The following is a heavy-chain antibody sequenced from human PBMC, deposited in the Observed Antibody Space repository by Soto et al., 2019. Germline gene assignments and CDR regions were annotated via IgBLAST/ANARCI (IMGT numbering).Heavy chain of an antibody. CDR3: ARDQGIASSGPFDY. Sequence: SETLSLTCTVSGDSISNYYWSWIRQAPGKGLEWIGFIYHSGNTNYNPSLKSRVTMSIDTSKSQSSLKLNSVTAADTAVYYCARDQGIASSGPFDYWGPGTLVNVSS. D-gene: IGHD6-13*01. CDR2: IYHSGNT. J-gene: IGHJ4*02. V-gene: IGHV4-59*01. CDR1: GDSISNYY.